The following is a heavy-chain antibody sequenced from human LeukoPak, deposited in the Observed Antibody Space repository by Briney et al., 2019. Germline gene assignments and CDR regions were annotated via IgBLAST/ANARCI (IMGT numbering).Heavy chain of an antibody. CDR2: ISGGSRTI. V-gene: IGHV3-11*01. Sequence: RAGGSLRLSCAASGFTFSDYYMNWIRQVPGKGLEWVSSISGGSRTINYADSVKGRFTTSRDNAKNSLYLQVNSLRAEDTAVYYCARAGQSDYWGQGTLVTVSS. J-gene: IGHJ4*02. CDR1: GFTFSDYY. CDR3: ARAGQSDY.